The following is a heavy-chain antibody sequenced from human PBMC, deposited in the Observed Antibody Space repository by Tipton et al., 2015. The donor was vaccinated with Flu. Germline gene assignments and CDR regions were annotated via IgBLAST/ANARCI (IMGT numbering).Heavy chain of an antibody. V-gene: IGHV3-9*01. J-gene: IGHJ4*02. D-gene: IGHD3-10*01. CDR3: AKDTSSLYYGSGSYDY. CDR2: ISWNSGSI. Sequence: SLRLSCAASGFTFDDYAMHWVRQAPGKGLEWVSGISWNSGSIGYADSVKGRFTISRDNAKNSLYLQMNSLRAEDTVLYYCAKDTSSLYYGSGSYDYWGQGTLVTVSS. CDR1: GFTFDDYA.